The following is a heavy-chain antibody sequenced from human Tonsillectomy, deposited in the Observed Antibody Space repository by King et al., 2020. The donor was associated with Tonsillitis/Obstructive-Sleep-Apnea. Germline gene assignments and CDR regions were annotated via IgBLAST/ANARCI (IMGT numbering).Heavy chain of an antibody. CDR2: ISGSGGST. CDR3: AKDRGDGDGLGFDYYGMDV. J-gene: IGHJ6*02. CDR1: GFTFSSYA. D-gene: IGHD5-24*01. V-gene: IGHV3-23*04. Sequence: VQLVESGGGLVQPGGSLRLSCAASGFTFSSYAMSWVRQAPGKGLEWVSAISGSGGSTYYADSVKGRFTISRDNSKNTLYLQMNSLRAEDTAVYYCAKDRGDGDGLGFDYYGMDVWGQGTTVTVSS.